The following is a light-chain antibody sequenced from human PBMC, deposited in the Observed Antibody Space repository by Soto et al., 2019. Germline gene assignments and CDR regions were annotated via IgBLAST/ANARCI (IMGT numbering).Light chain of an antibody. J-gene: IGKJ3*01. CDR3: QQHRPSLFT. V-gene: IGKV3-20*01. CDR2: GAS. CDR1: QTFSSNS. Sequence: EGLLTPSPGTLSLSPGDRDTLSCQAIQTFSSNSFAWYQQKPGQAPRLLLYGASTRATGIPDRFSGSGSGTDFTLTIRRLEPEDFAVYYCQQHRPSLFTCGPGTKVDI.